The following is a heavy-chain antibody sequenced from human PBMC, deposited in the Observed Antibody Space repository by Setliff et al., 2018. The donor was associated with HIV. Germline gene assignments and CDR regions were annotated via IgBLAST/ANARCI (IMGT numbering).Heavy chain of an antibody. CDR1: GGSFSGYY. V-gene: IGHV4-34*01. Sequence: SSETLSLTCAVYGGSFSGYYWSWIRQPPGKGLEWIGEINHSGSTNYNPSLRSRVTISVDMSKNQFSLKLTSVTAADTAVYYCARAGSAAASPLDYWGQGTLVTVSS. CDR3: ARAGSAAASPLDY. D-gene: IGHD6-6*01. CDR2: INHSGST. J-gene: IGHJ4*02.